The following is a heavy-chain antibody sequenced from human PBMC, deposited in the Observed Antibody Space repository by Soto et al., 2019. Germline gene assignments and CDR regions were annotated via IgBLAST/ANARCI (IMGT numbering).Heavy chain of an antibody. CDR1: GYTLTELS. CDR2: FDPEDGET. Sequence: ASVKVSCKVSGYTLTELSMHWVRQAPGKGLEWMGGFDPEDGETIYAQKFQGRVIMTEDTSTDTAYMELSSLRSEDTAVYYCAMWRLLRVSGYYYGMDVWGQGTTVTVSS. CDR3: AMWRLLRVSGYYYGMDV. V-gene: IGHV1-24*01. J-gene: IGHJ6*02. D-gene: IGHD3-3*01.